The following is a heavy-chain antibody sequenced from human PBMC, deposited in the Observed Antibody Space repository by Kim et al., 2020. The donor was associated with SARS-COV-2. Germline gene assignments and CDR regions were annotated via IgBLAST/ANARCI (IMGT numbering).Heavy chain of an antibody. CDR2: INSDGTST. Sequence: GSLRLSCAASGFTFSSYWMHWVRQAPGKGLVWVSRINSDGTSTSYADSVKGRFTISRDNAKNTLYLQMNSLRAEDTVVYYCAREGAIAVAGSGPWFDPWGQGTLVTVSS. V-gene: IGHV3-74*01. D-gene: IGHD6-13*01. J-gene: IGHJ5*02. CDR1: GFTFSSYW. CDR3: AREGAIAVAGSGPWFDP.